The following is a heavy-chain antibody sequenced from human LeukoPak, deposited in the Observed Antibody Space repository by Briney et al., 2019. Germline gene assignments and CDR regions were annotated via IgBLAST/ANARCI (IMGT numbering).Heavy chain of an antibody. Sequence: RASVKVSCKASGYTFTDYYMHWVRQAPGQGLEWMGWINPNSGGTNYAQKFQGRVTMTRDTSISTAYMELSRLRSDDTAVYYCAKYYYGSGSYPTWGQGTLVTVSS. CDR1: GYTFTDYY. J-gene: IGHJ4*02. V-gene: IGHV1-2*02. CDR2: INPNSGGT. D-gene: IGHD3-10*01. CDR3: AKYYYGSGSYPT.